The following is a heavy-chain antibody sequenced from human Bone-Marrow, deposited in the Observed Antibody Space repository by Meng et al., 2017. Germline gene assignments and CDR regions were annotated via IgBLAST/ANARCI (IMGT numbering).Heavy chain of an antibody. J-gene: IGHJ4*02. CDR1: GGSISSGDYY. V-gene: IGHV4-30-4*01. CDR3: ASSMTTVTAEIDY. D-gene: IGHD4-17*01. CDR2: IYYSGST. Sequence: QVQLQEAGPGRGKPSQTRSLTGTVSGGSISSGDYYWSWIRQPPGKGLEWIGYIYYSGSTYYNPSLKSRVTISVDTSKNQFSLKLSSVTAADTAVYYCASSMTTVTAEIDYWGQGTLVTVSS.